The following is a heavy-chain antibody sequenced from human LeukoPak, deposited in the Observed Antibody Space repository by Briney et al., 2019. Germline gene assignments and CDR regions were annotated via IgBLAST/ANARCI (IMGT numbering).Heavy chain of an antibody. D-gene: IGHD1-26*01. J-gene: IGHJ4*02. V-gene: IGHV4-59*01. CDR2: IYYSGST. CDR3: ARAEWEPVHFDY. Sequence: SETLSLTCTVSGGSISSYYWSWIRQPPGKGLEWIGYIYYSGSTNYNPSLKSRATISVDTSKNQFSLKLSSVTAADTAVYYCARAEWEPVHFDYWGQGTLVTVSS. CDR1: GGSISSYY.